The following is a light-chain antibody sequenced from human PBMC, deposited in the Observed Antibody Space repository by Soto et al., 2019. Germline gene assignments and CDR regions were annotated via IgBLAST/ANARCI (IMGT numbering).Light chain of an antibody. CDR3: QQRNMWPPIT. V-gene: IGKV3-11*01. CDR1: QSVRTY. J-gene: IGKJ5*01. Sequence: EIVLTQSPVTLSLSPGERATLSCRASQSVRTYLAWYQVKPGQAPRLLIYDASSRASGVPARFSGSGSGTDFTLTISSLEPEDFAVYYCQQRNMWPPITFVQGTRLEIK. CDR2: DAS.